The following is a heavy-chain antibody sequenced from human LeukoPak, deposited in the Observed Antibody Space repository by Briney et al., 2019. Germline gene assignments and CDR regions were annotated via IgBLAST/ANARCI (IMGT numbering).Heavy chain of an antibody. J-gene: IGHJ5*02. D-gene: IGHD6-6*01. CDR2: IYPGDSDT. CDR3: ARLKYSSTWPFDP. V-gene: IGHV5-51*01. CDR1: GYSFTSYW. Sequence: PGESLKISCKGSGYSFTSYWIGWVRQMPGKGLEWMGIIYPGDSDTRYSPSFQGQVTISADKSISTAYLQWSSLKASGTAMYYCARLKYSSTWPFDPWGQGTLVTVSS.